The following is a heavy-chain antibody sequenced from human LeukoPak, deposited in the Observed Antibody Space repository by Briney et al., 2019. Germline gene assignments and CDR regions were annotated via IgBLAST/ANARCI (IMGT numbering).Heavy chain of an antibody. J-gene: IGHJ4*02. CDR3: ARGGYSSSWYPHFDY. Sequence: GGSLRLSCAASGFTFSSYNMNWVRQAPGKGLEWVSYISTTSSTMYYADSVKGRFTISRDNAKNTLYLQMNSLRAEDTAVYYCARGGYSSSWYPHFDYWGQGTLVTVSS. D-gene: IGHD6-13*01. CDR1: GFTFSSYN. CDR2: ISTTSSTM. V-gene: IGHV3-48*04.